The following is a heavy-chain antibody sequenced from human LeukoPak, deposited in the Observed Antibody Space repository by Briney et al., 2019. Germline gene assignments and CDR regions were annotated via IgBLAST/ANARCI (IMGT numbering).Heavy chain of an antibody. J-gene: IGHJ6*03. D-gene: IGHD6-6*01. Sequence: SETLSLTCTVSGGSISSGGYYWSWIRQHPGKGLEWIGYIYYSGSTYYNPSLKSRVTISVDTSKNQFSLKLSSVTAADTAVYYCARAPPPTYSSSSYYYCYYMDVWGKGTTVTVSS. V-gene: IGHV4-31*03. CDR2: IYYSGST. CDR1: GGSISSGGYY. CDR3: ARAPPPTYSSSSYYYCYYMDV.